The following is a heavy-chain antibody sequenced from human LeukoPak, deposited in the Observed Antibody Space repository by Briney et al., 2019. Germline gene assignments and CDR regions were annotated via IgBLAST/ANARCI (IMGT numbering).Heavy chain of an antibody. D-gene: IGHD1-26*01. CDR3: ARETRLHSGSYSNDAFDI. Sequence: PSETLSLTCTVSGDSISTYYWSWIRQPPGKGLEWIGYIRYSGSANYNPSLRSRVTISLDTSKNQFSLRLSSVTAADTAVYYCARETRLHSGSYSNDAFDIWGQGTMVTVSS. J-gene: IGHJ3*02. CDR2: IRYSGSA. CDR1: GDSISTYY. V-gene: IGHV4-59*01.